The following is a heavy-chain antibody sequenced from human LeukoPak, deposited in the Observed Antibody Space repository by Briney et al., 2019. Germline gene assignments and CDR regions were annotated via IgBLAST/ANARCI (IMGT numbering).Heavy chain of an antibody. Sequence: GGSLRLSCAASGVTFSSYDMHWVRQGTGKGLQWASTIGAAGDPYYRGSVKGRFTISRENAKNSLYLQMNSLRAEDTAVYYCARDKRGANWFDSWGQETLVTVSS. CDR1: GVTFSSYD. CDR3: ARDKRGANWFDS. J-gene: IGHJ5*01. V-gene: IGHV3-13*05. CDR2: IGAAGDP. D-gene: IGHD1-26*01.